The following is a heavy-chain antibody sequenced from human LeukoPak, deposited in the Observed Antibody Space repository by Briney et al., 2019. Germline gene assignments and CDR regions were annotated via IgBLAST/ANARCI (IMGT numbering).Heavy chain of an antibody. Sequence: PGGSLRLSCTASGFTFTSHWTHWVRQVPGKGLVWVSRINGDGSGTNHADSVKGRFTISRDNAKNTLYLQMNSLRVEDTAVYCARDCVYGSGSSDYWGQGTLVTVSS. CDR2: INGDGSGT. CDR1: GFTFTSHW. CDR3: ARDCVYGSGSSDY. J-gene: IGHJ4*02. D-gene: IGHD3-10*01. V-gene: IGHV3-74*01.